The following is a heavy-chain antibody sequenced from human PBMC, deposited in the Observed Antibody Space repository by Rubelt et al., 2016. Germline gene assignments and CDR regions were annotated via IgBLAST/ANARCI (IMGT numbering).Heavy chain of an antibody. Sequence: GKGLEWVSYISSSSSTIYYADSVKGRFTISRDNAKNSLYLQMNSLRTEDTAVYYCARDRHGSGSPPWGWLDVWGQGTTVTVPS. D-gene: IGHD3-10*01. J-gene: IGHJ6*02. V-gene: IGHV3-48*01. CDR2: ISSSSSTI. CDR3: ARDRHGSGSPPWGWLDV.